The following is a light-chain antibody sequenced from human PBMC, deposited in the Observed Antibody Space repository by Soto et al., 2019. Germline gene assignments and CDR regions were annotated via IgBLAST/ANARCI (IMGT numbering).Light chain of an antibody. Sequence: DTQMTQSPSTLSASVGDRVTITCRASQSISSWLAWYQQKTGKAPKLLIYDASSLESGVPSRFSGSGSGTEFTLTISSLQPDDFATYYCQQYNSYSWTVGQGTKVEIK. CDR2: DAS. CDR3: QQYNSYSWT. CDR1: QSISSW. V-gene: IGKV1-5*01. J-gene: IGKJ1*01.